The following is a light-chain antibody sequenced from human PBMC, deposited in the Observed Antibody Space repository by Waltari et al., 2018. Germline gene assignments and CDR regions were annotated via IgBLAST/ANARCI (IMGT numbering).Light chain of an antibody. CDR1: SSDVGAYNF. CDR3: SSYTTSTAPGV. CDR2: EVS. V-gene: IGLV2-14*01. J-gene: IGLJ1*01. Sequence: QSALTQPASVSGSPGQSITISCTGTSSDVGAYNFVSCYQQHPGKAPHLISYEVSERPPGVSNRFSGSKSDNTASLTISGLQAEDEADYYCSSYTTSTAPGVFGAGTKVTVL.